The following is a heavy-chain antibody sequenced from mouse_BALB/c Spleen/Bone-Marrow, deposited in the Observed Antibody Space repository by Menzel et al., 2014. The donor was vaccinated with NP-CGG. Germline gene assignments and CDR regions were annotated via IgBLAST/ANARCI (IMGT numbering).Heavy chain of an antibody. Sequence: VQLQESGPGLVAPSQNLSITCTVSGFSLTSYGVSWVRQPPGKGLEWLGVIWGDGSTNFHSALKSRLSISKDNSKSQPFLKLNSLQTDDTATYYCAKPVLSGRFAYWGQGTLVTVSA. CDR1: GFSLTSYG. CDR3: AKPVLSGRFAY. J-gene: IGHJ3*01. V-gene: IGHV2-3*01. CDR2: IWGDGST.